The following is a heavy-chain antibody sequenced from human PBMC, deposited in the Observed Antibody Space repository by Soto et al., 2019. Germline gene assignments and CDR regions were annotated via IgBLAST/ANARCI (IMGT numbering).Heavy chain of an antibody. CDR3: AKAMGGYYYGMDV. D-gene: IGHD3-16*01. J-gene: IGHJ6*02. V-gene: IGHV3-43*01. CDR2: FSWDGSSA. Sequence: PGGSLRLSCAASGFPFNDYSMHWVRQAPGKGLEWVSLFSWDGSSAYYADSVKGRFTISRDNSKNSLYLLMNSLRTEDTALYYCAKAMGGYYYGMDVWGQGTTVTVSS. CDR1: GFPFNDYS.